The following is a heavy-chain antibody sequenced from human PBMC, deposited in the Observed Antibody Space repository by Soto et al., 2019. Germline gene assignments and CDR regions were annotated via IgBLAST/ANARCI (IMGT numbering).Heavy chain of an antibody. CDR2: IYYSGST. CDR3: AREQGYSGYDRNFDY. D-gene: IGHD5-12*01. Sequence: QVQLQESGPGLVKPSQTLSLTCTVSGGSISSGGYYWSWIRQHPGKGLEWIGYIYYSGSTYYNPSLTRRVTISVDTSKNQFSLKLSSVTAADTAVYYCAREQGYSGYDRNFDYWGQGTLVTVSS. CDR1: GGSISSGGYY. V-gene: IGHV4-31*03. J-gene: IGHJ4*02.